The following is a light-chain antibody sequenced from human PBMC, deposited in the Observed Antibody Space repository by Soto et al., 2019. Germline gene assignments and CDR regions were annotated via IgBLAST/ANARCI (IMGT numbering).Light chain of an antibody. CDR2: DVS. Sequence: QSALTQPASVSGSPGQSITISCTGTSSDVGGYNYVSWYQQHPGKAPKLMMYDVSNRPSGVSNRFSGSKSGNTASLTISGLQAEDEDDYYCSSYTSSSTPLFGGGTKLTVL. J-gene: IGLJ2*01. CDR3: SSYTSSSTPL. V-gene: IGLV2-14*01. CDR1: SSDVGGYNY.